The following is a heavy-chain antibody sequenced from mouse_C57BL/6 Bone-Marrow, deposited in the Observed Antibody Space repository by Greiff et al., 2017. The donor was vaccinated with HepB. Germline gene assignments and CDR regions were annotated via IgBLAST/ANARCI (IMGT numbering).Heavy chain of an antibody. V-gene: IGHV1-55*01. Sequence: VQLQQSGAELVKPGASVKMSCKASGYTFTSYWITWVKQRPGQGLEWIGDIYPGSGSTNYNEKFKSKATLTVAPSSSTAYMQLSSLTSEDSAVYYCAREDDYGAWFAYWGQGTLVTVSA. J-gene: IGHJ3*01. D-gene: IGHD2-4*01. CDR2: IYPGSGST. CDR1: GYTFTSYW. CDR3: AREDDYGAWFAY.